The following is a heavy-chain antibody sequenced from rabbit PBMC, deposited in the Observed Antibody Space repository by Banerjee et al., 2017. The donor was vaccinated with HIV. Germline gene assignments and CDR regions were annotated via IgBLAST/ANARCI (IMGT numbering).Heavy chain of an antibody. D-gene: IGHD1-1*01. CDR1: GFSYSGGYD. CDR3: ARDTSGSSRHAYHQ. V-gene: IGHV1S40*01. Sequence: QSLEESGGGLVKPGGTLTLTCKASGFSYSGGYDMCWVRQAPGKGLEWIACIYAGSSGSTYYASWAKGRFTISKTSSTTVTLQMTSLTAADTATYFCARDTSGSSRHAYHQWGPGTLVTVS. J-gene: IGHJ4*01. CDR2: IYAGSSGST.